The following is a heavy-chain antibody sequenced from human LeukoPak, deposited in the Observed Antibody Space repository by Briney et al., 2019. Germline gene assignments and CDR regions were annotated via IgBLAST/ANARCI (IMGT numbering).Heavy chain of an antibody. CDR2: IYYSGST. J-gene: IGHJ5*02. D-gene: IGHD3-22*01. CDR3: ARGTYYYDSSGYSTNTYNWFDP. V-gene: IGHV4-59*01. Sequence: SETLPLTCTVSGGSISSYYWSCIRQPPGKGLEWIGYIYYSGSTNYNPSLTSRVTISVDTSKNQFSLKLSSVTAADTAVYYCARGTYYYDSSGYSTNTYNWFDPWGQGTLVTVSS. CDR1: GGSISSYY.